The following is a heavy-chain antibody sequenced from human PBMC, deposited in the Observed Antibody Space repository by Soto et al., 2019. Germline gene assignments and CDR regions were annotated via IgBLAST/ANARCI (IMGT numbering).Heavy chain of an antibody. J-gene: IGHJ6*02. CDR3: ARERKFDYWRKGLDV. D-gene: IGHD3-3*01. CDR1: GYTFTSYD. CDR2: MDPNSGST. Sequence: ASLKVSCNASGYTFTSYDINWVLQAPGQGLEWLGWMDPNSGSTGYAQNFQGRVTMTRNISINTAHMELSSLRSEDTAVYYCARERKFDYWRKGLDVWGQGTTVTVSS. V-gene: IGHV1-8*01.